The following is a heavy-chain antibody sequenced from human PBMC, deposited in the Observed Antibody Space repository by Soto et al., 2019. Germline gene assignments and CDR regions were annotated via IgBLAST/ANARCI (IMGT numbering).Heavy chain of an antibody. CDR3: ARQHALMKDAFHI. J-gene: IGHJ3*02. Sequence: GESLRISCNGSGYSFTSYWISWVRQMPGKGLEWMGRIDPSDSYTNYSPSFQGHVTISADKSISTAYLQWSSLKASDTAMYYCARQHALMKDAFHIWGKAIIGTVSS. CDR1: GYSFTSYW. CDR2: IDPSDSYT. D-gene: IGHD3-16*01. V-gene: IGHV5-10-1*01.